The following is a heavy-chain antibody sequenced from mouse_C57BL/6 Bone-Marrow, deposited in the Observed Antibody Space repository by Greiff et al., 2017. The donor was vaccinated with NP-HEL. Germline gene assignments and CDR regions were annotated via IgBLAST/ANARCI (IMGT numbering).Heavy chain of an antibody. CDR1: GYSFTDYN. CDR2: INPNYGTT. V-gene: IGHV1-39*01. D-gene: IGHD2-1*01. Sequence: VHVKQSGPELVKPGASVKISCKASGYSFTDYNMNWVKQSNGKSLEWIGVINPNYGTTSYNQKFKGKATLTVDQSSSTAYMQLNSLTSEDSAVYYCARRGGYVNFAWFAYWGQGTLVTVSA. CDR3: ARRGGYVNFAWFAY. J-gene: IGHJ3*01.